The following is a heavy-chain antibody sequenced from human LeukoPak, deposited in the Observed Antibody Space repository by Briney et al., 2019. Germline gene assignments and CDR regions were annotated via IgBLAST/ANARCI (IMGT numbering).Heavy chain of an antibody. Sequence: PSETLSLTCAVYGGSFSGYYWSWIRQPPGKGLEWIGEINHSGSTNYNPSLKSRVTISVDTSKNQFSLKLSSVTAADTAVYYCASCSGYGYYYYGMDVWGQGTTVTVSS. J-gene: IGHJ6*02. CDR2: INHSGST. D-gene: IGHD2-15*01. CDR1: GGSFSGYY. CDR3: ASCSGYGYYYYGMDV. V-gene: IGHV4-34*01.